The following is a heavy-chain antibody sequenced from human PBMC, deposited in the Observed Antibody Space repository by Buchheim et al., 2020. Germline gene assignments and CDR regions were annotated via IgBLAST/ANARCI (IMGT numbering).Heavy chain of an antibody. CDR1: GGSIRTVTSS. Sequence: QVQLQESGPGLVKPSQTLSLTCSVSGGSIRTVTSSWNWIRQPAGKGLEWIGRIYGNGSTNYNPSLESRVTISVDTSKNHFSLILSSVTAADTAVYYCARGDGATAVVDFWGQGTL. V-gene: IGHV4-61*02. D-gene: IGHD2-21*02. CDR2: IYGNGST. J-gene: IGHJ4*02. CDR3: ARGDGATAVVDF.